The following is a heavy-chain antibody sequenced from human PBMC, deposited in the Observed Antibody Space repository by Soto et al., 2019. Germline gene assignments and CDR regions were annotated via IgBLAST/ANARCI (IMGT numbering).Heavy chain of an antibody. CDR2: INHSGST. V-gene: IGHV4-34*01. J-gene: IGHJ4*02. Sequence: QVQLQQWGAGLLKPSETLSLTCAVYGGSFSGYYWSWIRQPPGKGLEWIGEINHSGSTNYNPSLKSRVTISVDTSTNQFSLKLSSVTAADTAVYYCARAGVAARSRPRRGFDYWGQGTLVTVSS. CDR1: GGSFSGYY. CDR3: ARAGVAARSRPRRGFDY. D-gene: IGHD6-6*01.